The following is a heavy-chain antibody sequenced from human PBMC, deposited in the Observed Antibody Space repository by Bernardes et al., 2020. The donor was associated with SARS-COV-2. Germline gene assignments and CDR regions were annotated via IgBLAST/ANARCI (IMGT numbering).Heavy chain of an antibody. Sequence: GSLRLSCAASGFTFSSYDMHWVRQATGKPLEWVSAITNAGDSYYPDSVKGRFSISRENAKNSLYLQMNSLRAGDTAVYYCARGWSGDYYDSSGLDYWGPGTLVTVSS. CDR1: GFTFSSYD. CDR2: ITNAGDS. D-gene: IGHD3-22*01. V-gene: IGHV3-13*01. J-gene: IGHJ4*02. CDR3: ARGWSGDYYDSSGLDY.